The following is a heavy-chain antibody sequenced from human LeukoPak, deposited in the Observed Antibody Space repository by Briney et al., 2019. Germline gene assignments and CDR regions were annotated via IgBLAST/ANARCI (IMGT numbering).Heavy chain of an antibody. CDR1: GFTFNNYA. CDR2: ISGSGNST. D-gene: IGHD6-13*01. V-gene: IGHV3-23*01. CDR3: ARAPSTVRSWFYIDC. Sequence: GGSLRLSCAASGFTFNNYAMIWVRQAPGKGLEWVSVISGSGNSTYYADSVKGRFTISRDNSKNTLYLQMSSLRAEDTAVYYCARAPSTVRSWFYIDCWGQGTLVTVSS. J-gene: IGHJ4*02.